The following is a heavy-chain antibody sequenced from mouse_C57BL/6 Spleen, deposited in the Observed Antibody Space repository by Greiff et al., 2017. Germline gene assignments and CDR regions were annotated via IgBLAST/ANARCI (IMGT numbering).Heavy chain of an antibody. J-gene: IGHJ2*01. Sequence: VQLQQSGAELVKPGASVKISCKASGYAFSSYWMNWVKQRPGKGLEWIGQIYPGDGDTNYNGKFKGKATLTADKSSSTAYMQISSLTSEDAAVYFCARGITTVVEGDYWGQGTTLTVSS. CDR1: GYAFSSYW. CDR3: ARGITTVVEGDY. CDR2: IYPGDGDT. D-gene: IGHD1-1*01. V-gene: IGHV1-80*01.